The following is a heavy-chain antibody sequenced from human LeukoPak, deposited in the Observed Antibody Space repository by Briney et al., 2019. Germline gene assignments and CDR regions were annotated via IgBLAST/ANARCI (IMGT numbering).Heavy chain of an antibody. CDR2: ISGSGGST. CDR1: GFTFSDYT. J-gene: IGHJ4*02. D-gene: IGHD3-10*01. V-gene: IGHV3-23*01. Sequence: GGSLRLSCAASGFTFSDYTMNWVRQAPGKGLEWVSAISGSGGSTYYADSVKGRFTISRDNSKNTLYLQMNSLRAEDTAVYYCAKDQGQLLWFGEFDYWGQGTLVTVSS. CDR3: AKDQGQLLWFGEFDY.